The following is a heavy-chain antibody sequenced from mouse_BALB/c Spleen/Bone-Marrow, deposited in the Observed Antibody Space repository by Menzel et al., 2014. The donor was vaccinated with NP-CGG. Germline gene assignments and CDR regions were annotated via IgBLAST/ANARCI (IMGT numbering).Heavy chain of an antibody. Sequence: EVHLVESGADLVKPGASVKLSCTASGFNIKDTYIHWVKQRPEQGLEWIGRVDPANGNTKYAPKFQGKATITANTSSNTAYLRLSSLTSEDTAVYYCARRFGNSPRDSAMVNWGRGTSVTVSS. D-gene: IGHD2-1*01. CDR3: ARRFGNSPRDSAMVN. V-gene: IGHV14-3*02. CDR1: GFNIKDTY. J-gene: IGHJ4*01. CDR2: VDPANGNT.